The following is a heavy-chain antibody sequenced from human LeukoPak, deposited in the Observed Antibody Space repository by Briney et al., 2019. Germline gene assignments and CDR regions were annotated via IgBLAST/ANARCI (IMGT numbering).Heavy chain of an antibody. CDR2: IYYSGST. Sequence: NPSETLSLTCTVSGGSISSSSYYWGWIRQPPGKGLEWIGSIYYSGSTYYNPSLKSRVTISVDTSKNQFSLKLNSVTAADTAVYYCARIYSSSWFLNWFDPWGQGTLVTVSS. V-gene: IGHV4-39*07. J-gene: IGHJ5*02. D-gene: IGHD6-13*01. CDR1: GGSISSSSYY. CDR3: ARIYSSSWFLNWFDP.